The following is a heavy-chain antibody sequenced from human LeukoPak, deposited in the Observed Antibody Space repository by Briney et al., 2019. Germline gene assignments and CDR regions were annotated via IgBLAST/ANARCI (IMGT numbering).Heavy chain of an antibody. V-gene: IGHV4-39*07. CDR1: GGSISSSGYY. CDR3: AREATGY. J-gene: IGHJ4*02. D-gene: IGHD5-24*01. Sequence: SETLSLTCSVSGGSISSSGYYWGWIRQPPGKRLEWIGSISFSSNTYYNPSLKSRVTISVDTSKNQFSLKLSSVTAADTAVYYCAREATGYWGQGTLVTVSS. CDR2: ISFSSNT.